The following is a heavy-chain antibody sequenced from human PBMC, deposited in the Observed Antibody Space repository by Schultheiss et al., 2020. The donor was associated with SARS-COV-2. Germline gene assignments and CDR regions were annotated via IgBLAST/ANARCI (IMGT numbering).Heavy chain of an antibody. J-gene: IGHJ4*02. CDR1: GFTFSSYA. Sequence: GGSLRLSCSASGFTFSSYAMHWVRQAPGKGLEYVSAISSNGGSTYYADSVKGRFTVSRDNSRNTLFLQMNNLRAEDTAVYYCARAGDQYASSWHQGDYWGQGTLVTVSS. D-gene: IGHD6-13*01. CDR2: ISSNGGST. CDR3: ARAGDQYASSWHQGDY. V-gene: IGHV3-64*04.